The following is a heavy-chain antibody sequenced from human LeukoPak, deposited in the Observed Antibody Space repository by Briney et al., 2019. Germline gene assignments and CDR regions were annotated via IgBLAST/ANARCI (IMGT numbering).Heavy chain of an antibody. CDR3: ARVGGFIVATTGDY. J-gene: IGHJ4*02. V-gene: IGHV1-8*01. CDR1: GYTFTSYD. D-gene: IGHD5-12*01. Sequence: ASVKVSCKASGYTFTSYDINWVRQATRQGLEWMGWMNPNSGNTGYAQKFQGRVTMTRNTSISTAYMELSSPRSEDTAVYYCARVGGFIVATTGDYWGQGTLVTVSS. CDR2: MNPNSGNT.